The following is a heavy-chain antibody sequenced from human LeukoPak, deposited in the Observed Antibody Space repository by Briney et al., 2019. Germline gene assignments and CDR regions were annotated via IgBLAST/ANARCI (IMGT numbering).Heavy chain of an antibody. CDR3: AREIVAMEWELIRYYYMDV. CDR2: ISAYNGNT. D-gene: IGHD1-26*01. J-gene: IGHJ6*03. Sequence: GASVKVSCKASGYTFTSYGISWVRQAPGQGLEWMGWISAYNGNTNYAQKLQGRVTMTTDTSTSTAYMELRSPRSDDTAVYYCAREIVAMEWELIRYYYMDVWGKGTTVTVSS. CDR1: GYTFTSYG. V-gene: IGHV1-18*01.